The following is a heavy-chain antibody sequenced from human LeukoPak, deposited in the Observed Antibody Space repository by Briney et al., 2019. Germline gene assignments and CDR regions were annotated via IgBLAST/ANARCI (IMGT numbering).Heavy chain of an antibody. J-gene: IGHJ4*02. Sequence: GGSLRLSCVASGFTLSGYSMNWVRQAPGKGLEWVSYISSSSSSIYSADSVKGRFTISADNAKNSLYLQMNGLRDEDTAVYYCARGQYSSFDYWGRGTLVTVSA. CDR2: ISSSSSSI. CDR3: ARGQYSSFDY. CDR1: GFTLSGYS. V-gene: IGHV3-48*02. D-gene: IGHD2-15*01.